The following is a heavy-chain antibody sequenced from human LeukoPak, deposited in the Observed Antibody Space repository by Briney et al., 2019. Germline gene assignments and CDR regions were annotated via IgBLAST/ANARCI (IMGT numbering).Heavy chain of an antibody. Sequence: SVKVSCKASGGTFSSYAISWVRQAPGQGLEWMGGIIPIFGTANYAQKFQGRVTITADKSTSTAYMELSSLRSEDTAVYYCARVGPQQLVPFYYYGMDVWGKGTTVTVSP. J-gene: IGHJ6*04. CDR1: GGTFSSYA. V-gene: IGHV1-69*06. D-gene: IGHD6-13*01. CDR2: IIPIFGTA. CDR3: ARVGPQQLVPFYYYGMDV.